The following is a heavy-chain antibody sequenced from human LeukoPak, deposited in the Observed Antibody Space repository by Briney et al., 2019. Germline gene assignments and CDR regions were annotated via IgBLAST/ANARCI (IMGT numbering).Heavy chain of an antibody. CDR3: ASQVPEKLWFGELPHGL. Sequence: SGGSLRLSCAASGFIFSSYSMNWVRQAPGKGLEWVSSISSSSSYIYYADSVKGRFTISRDNAKNSLYLQMNSLRAEDTAVYYCASQVPEKLWFGELPHGLWGQGTLVTVSS. CDR2: ISSSSSYI. D-gene: IGHD3-10*01. CDR1: GFIFSSYS. V-gene: IGHV3-21*01. J-gene: IGHJ4*02.